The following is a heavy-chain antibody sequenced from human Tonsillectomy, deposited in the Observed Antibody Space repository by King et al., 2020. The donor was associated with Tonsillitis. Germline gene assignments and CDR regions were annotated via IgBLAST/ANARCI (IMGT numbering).Heavy chain of an antibody. V-gene: IGHV3-20*04. CDR2: IKWNGGIA. Sequence: VQLVESGGGVVRPGGSLRLSCEGSGFTFGNYEMSWVRQAPGKGLEWVSSIKWNGGIATYADSVKGRFTVSRDDAKDSLYLQMNSLRAEDTALYYCARERRSFYMDVWGKGTTVTVSS. D-gene: IGHD2/OR15-2a*01. J-gene: IGHJ6*04. CDR3: ARERRSFYMDV. CDR1: GFTFGNYE.